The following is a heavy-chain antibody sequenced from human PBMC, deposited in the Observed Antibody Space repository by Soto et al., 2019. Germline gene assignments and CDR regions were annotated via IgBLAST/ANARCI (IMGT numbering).Heavy chain of an antibody. J-gene: IGHJ6*02. V-gene: IGHV1-2*04. CDR1: GYSFTDYH. Sequence: ASVKVSCKASGYSFTDYHIHWVRQAPGQGLEWLGRINPKSGGTSTAQKFQGWVTMTTDTSISTASMELTRLTSGDTAIYYCARGDSTDCSNGVCSFFYNHDMDVWGQGTTVTVSS. CDR2: INPKSGGT. D-gene: IGHD2-8*01. CDR3: ARGDSTDCSNGVCSFFYNHDMDV.